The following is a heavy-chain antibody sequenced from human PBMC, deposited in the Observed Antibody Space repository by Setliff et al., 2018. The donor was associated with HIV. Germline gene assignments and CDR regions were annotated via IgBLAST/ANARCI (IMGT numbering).Heavy chain of an antibody. Sequence: GASVKVACKASGYTLNNDGISWVRQAPGQGLEWMGWINTHSGYTNYAQNVQGRVTVTMDTSTSTADMELRSLTSDDTAVYYCARGKTWLRFLDYWGQGTMVTVSS. CDR2: INTHSGYT. D-gene: IGHD5-12*01. J-gene: IGHJ4*02. CDR1: GYTLNNDG. V-gene: IGHV1-18*01. CDR3: ARGKTWLRFLDY.